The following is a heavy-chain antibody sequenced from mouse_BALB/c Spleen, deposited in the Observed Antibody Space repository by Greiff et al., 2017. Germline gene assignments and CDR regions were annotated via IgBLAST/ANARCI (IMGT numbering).Heavy chain of an antibody. CDR3: ARYYGSSYGAMDY. D-gene: IGHD1-1*01. J-gene: IGHJ4*01. CDR2: IYPGDGDT. V-gene: IGHV1-87*01. Sequence: SGAELARPGASVKLSCKASGYTFTSYWMQWVKQRPGQGLEWIGAIYPGDGDTRYTQKFKGKATLTADKSSSTAYMQLSSLASEDSAVYYCARYYGSSYGAMDYWGQGTSVTVSS. CDR1: GYTFTSYW.